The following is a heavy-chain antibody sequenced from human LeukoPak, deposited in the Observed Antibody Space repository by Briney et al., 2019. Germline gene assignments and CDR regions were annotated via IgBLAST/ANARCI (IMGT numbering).Heavy chain of an antibody. J-gene: IGHJ4*02. CDR2: ISSSGSTL. Sequence: GGSLRLSCAGSGFTFSSYELNWVRQAPGKGLEWISYISSSGSTLYYADSVKGRFAISRDDAKNSLYLQMNSLRGDDTAVYYCAGERGGYGFYWGQGTLVTVSS. CDR1: GFTFSSYE. CDR3: AGERGGYGFY. V-gene: IGHV3-48*03. D-gene: IGHD5-12*01.